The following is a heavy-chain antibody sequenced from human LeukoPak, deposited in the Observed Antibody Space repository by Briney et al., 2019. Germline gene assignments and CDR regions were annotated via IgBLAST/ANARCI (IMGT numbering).Heavy chain of an antibody. Sequence: GGSLRLSCAASGFTFSSYWMSWVRQAPGKGLEWVASIKHDGNEKYYVDSVKGRFTISRDNAKNSLYLQMNSLRAEDTAVYYCARARRDGYNDYWGQGTLVTVST. J-gene: IGHJ4*02. D-gene: IGHD5-24*01. CDR1: GFTFSSYW. CDR3: ARARRDGYNDY. CDR2: IKHDGNEK. V-gene: IGHV3-7*04.